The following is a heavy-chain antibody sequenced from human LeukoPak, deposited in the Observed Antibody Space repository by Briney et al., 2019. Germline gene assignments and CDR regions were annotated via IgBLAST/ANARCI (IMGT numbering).Heavy chain of an antibody. CDR2: IIPISGTA. D-gene: IGHD3-22*01. Sequence: SVKVSCKASGGTFSSYAISWVRQAPGQGLEWMGRIIPISGTANYAQKFQGRVTITTDESTSTAYMELSSLRSEDTAVYYCARDFQPYYYDSSGQSNDAFDIWGQGTMVTVSS. J-gene: IGHJ3*02. V-gene: IGHV1-69*05. CDR1: GGTFSSYA. CDR3: ARDFQPYYYDSSGQSNDAFDI.